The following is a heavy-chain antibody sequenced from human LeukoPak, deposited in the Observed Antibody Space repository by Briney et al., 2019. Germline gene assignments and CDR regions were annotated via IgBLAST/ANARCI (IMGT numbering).Heavy chain of an antibody. J-gene: IGHJ4*02. V-gene: IGHV3-23*01. Sequence: PGGSLRLSCAASGFIFSSYSMSWVRQAPGKGLEWVSVITGSGGNTYYADSVKGRFTISKDNSKNTLYLQMNSLRAEDTAVYYCAKVTGELPNYWGQGTLVTVSS. CDR2: ITGSGGNT. D-gene: IGHD1-26*01. CDR3: AKVTGELPNY. CDR1: GFIFSSYS.